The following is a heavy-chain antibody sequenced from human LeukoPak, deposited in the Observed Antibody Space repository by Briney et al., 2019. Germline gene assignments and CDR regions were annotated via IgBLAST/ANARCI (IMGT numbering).Heavy chain of an antibody. V-gene: IGHV3-48*01. D-gene: IGHD3-16*01. J-gene: IGHJ4*02. Sequence: GGSLRLSCAASGFTFSSYSMNWVRQAPGKGLEWVSYISSSSSTIYYADSVKGRFTISRDNAKNSLYLQMNSLRAEDTAVYYCARESEVRGNDYWGQGTLVTVSS. CDR1: GFTFSSYS. CDR2: ISSSSSTI. CDR3: ARESEVRGNDY.